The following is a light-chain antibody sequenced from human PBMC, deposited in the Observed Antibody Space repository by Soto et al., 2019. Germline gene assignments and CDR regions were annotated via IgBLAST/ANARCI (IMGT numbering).Light chain of an antibody. Sequence: EIVCKQFAPTRWLYHGERATLSCTSSRIISNYLAWYQQKPGQAPRLLIYGASSRATGIPARFSGSGSGTDFTLTISRLEPEYFAVYYCQQYGRSTGTFGPGTKV. V-gene: IGKV3-20*01. CDR3: QQYGRSTGT. CDR2: GAS. CDR1: RIISNY. J-gene: IGKJ1*01.